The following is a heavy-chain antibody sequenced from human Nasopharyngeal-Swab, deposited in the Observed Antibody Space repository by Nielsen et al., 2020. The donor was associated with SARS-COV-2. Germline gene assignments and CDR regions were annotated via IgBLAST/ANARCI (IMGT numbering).Heavy chain of an antibody. J-gene: IGHJ6*03. CDR2: ILYDGSKK. V-gene: IGHV3-30*03. CDR3: ARVATTVVPRGFYYYYYCMDV. D-gene: IGHD4-23*01. Sequence: WSRQPPGKGLEWVAVILYDGSKKYYADSVKGRFTISRDNSKNTLFLQMNSLGPEDTAVYYCARVATTVVPRGFYYYYYCMDVWGKGTTVTVSS.